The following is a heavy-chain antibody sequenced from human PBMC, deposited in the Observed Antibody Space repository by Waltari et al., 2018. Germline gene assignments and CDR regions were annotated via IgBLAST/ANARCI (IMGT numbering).Heavy chain of an antibody. CDR1: GFTVSSNY. Sequence: EVQLVESGGGLVQPGGSLRLSCAASGFTVSSNYMSWVRRAPGKGLEWVSVSYSGGSTYYADSVKGRFTISRDNSKNTLYLQMNSLGAEDTAVYYCARFIAAAGYNWFDPWGQGTLVTVSS. CDR2: SYSGGST. J-gene: IGHJ5*02. D-gene: IGHD6-13*01. V-gene: IGHV3-66*01. CDR3: ARFIAAAGYNWFDP.